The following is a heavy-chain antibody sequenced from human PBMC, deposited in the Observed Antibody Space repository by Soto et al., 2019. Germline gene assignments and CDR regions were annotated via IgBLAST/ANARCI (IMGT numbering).Heavy chain of an antibody. CDR1: GFTFSSYA. D-gene: IGHD6-19*01. J-gene: IGHJ6*02. Sequence: PGGSLRLSCAASGFTFSSYAMSWVRQAPGKGLEWVSAISGSGGSTYYADSVKGRFTISRDNSKNTLYLQMNSLRAEDTAVYYCAKQADPSSAYYYGMDVWGQGTTVTAP. CDR2: ISGSGGST. V-gene: IGHV3-23*01. CDR3: AKQADPSSAYYYGMDV.